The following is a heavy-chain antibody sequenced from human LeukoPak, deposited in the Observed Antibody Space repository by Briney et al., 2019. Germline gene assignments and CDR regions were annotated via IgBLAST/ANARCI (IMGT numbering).Heavy chain of an antibody. CDR3: AKDWFATTDY. V-gene: IGHV3-74*01. CDR2: ITTDETT. J-gene: IGHJ4*02. D-gene: IGHD1/OR15-1a*01. Sequence: PGGSLRLSCAASGFPFSVSWMHWFRQVPGKGLMWVSRITTDETTTYADSVRGRFSITRDNDKNTVYLQMNSLRVEDTAVYYCAKDWFATTDYWGQGILVTVSS. CDR1: GFPFSVSW.